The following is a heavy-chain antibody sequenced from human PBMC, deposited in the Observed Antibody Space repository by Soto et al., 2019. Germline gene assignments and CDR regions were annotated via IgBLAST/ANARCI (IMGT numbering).Heavy chain of an antibody. D-gene: IGHD1-20*01. Sequence: PGESLKISCNGSGYSFTNYWIGWVRQMPGKGLEWMGIIYPGGSDTRYSPSFQGQVTISADKSIDTAYLQWSSLKASDSAMYYCARSRITGSTWTFDYWGQETLVTVSS. CDR3: ARSRITGSTWTFDY. V-gene: IGHV5-51*01. J-gene: IGHJ4*02. CDR2: IYPGGSDT. CDR1: GYSFTNYW.